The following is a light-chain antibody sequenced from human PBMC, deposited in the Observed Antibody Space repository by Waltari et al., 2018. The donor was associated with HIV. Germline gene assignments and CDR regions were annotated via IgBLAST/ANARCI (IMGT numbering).Light chain of an antibody. J-gene: IGLJ3*02. CDR2: SNN. CDR3: TTWDDSLNVLV. V-gene: IGLV1-44*01. CDR1: RSNIGSNT. Sequence: SASGTPGQTVTISCSGSRSNIGSNTVNWYQHLPGTAPKLLIYSNNVRPSGVPDRFSGFKSGTSASLAISGLQSQDEADYYCTTWDDSLNVLVFGGGTEVTVL.